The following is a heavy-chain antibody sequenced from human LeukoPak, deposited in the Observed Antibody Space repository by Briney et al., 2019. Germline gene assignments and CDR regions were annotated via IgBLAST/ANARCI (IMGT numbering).Heavy chain of an antibody. Sequence: GGSLRPSCAASGFAFTSYSMNWVRQAPGKGLEWVSSISSSSSYIYYADSVKGRFTLSRDNAKNSLYLQMNSLRAEDTAVYYCARAIQNYYGSGSYYRDAFDIWGQGTMVTVSS. CDR3: ARAIQNYYGSGSYYRDAFDI. J-gene: IGHJ3*02. D-gene: IGHD3-10*01. CDR1: GFAFTSYS. CDR2: ISSSSSYI. V-gene: IGHV3-21*01.